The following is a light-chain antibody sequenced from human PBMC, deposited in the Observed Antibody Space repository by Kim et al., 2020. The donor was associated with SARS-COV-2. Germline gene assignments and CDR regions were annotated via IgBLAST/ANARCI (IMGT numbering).Light chain of an antibody. CDR2: LAS. CDR1: QTIRSL. CDR3: QQNYNTPRT. J-gene: IGKJ1*01. Sequence: DIQMTQSPSSLSASVGDRVTITCRASQTIRSLLNWYQQKPGKAPELLISLASNLQSGVPSRFSGSGSGTDFTLTISSLQPEDFATYYCQQNYNTPRTFGPGTQVDIK. V-gene: IGKV1-39*01.